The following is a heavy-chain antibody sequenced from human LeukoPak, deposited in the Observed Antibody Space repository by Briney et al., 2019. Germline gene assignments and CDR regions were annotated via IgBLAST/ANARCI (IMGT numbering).Heavy chain of an antibody. D-gene: IGHD2-15*01. Sequence: GGSLRLSCAASGFTFSSYSMNWVRQAPRKGLEWVSSISDSGGNTYYADSVKGRFTISRDNSKNTLSLQMNSLRAEDTAQYYCATRWHCSGSCYDYWGQGTLVTVSS. V-gene: IGHV3-23*01. CDR2: ISDSGGNT. CDR3: ATRWHCSGSCYDY. CDR1: GFTFSSYS. J-gene: IGHJ4*02.